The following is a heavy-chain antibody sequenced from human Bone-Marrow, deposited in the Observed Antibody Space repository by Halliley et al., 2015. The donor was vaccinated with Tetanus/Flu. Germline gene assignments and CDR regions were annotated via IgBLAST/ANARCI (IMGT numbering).Heavy chain of an antibody. Sequence: SLRLSCAVSGDSITSIYYWTWVRQPPGQGLEWIGEIYHTGTTNYNPSLRGRVTISVDKSKNLFSLNLRSVTAADTAVYYCARDTKARSGTTWGQGTLVTVSS. CDR1: GDSITSIYY. V-gene: IGHV4-4*02. CDR3: ARDTKARSGTT. J-gene: IGHJ4*02. D-gene: IGHD2-8*01. CDR2: IYHTGTT.